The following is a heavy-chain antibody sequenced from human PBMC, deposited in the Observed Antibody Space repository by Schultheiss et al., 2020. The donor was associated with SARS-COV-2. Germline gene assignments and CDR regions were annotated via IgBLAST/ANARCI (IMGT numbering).Heavy chain of an antibody. D-gene: IGHD2-8*01. CDR3: ARGHYHCTNGVCYTGYYYYGMDV. CDR1: GFTFSDYY. J-gene: IGHJ6*02. CDR2: IDINGRTI. Sequence: GGSLRLSCAASGFTFSDYYMSWIRQAPGKGLEWVSYIDINGRTIYYADSVKGRFTISRDNAKNSLYLQMNSLRAEDTAVYYCARGHYHCTNGVCYTGYYYYGMDVWGQGTTVTVSS. V-gene: IGHV3-11*04.